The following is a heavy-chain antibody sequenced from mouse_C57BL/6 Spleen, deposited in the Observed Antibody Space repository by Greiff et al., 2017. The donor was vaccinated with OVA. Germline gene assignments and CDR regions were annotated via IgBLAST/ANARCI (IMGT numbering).Heavy chain of an antibody. D-gene: IGHD1-1*01. Sequence: QVQLQQPGAELVMPGASVKLSCKASGYTFTSYWMHWVKQRPGQGLEWIGEIDPSDSYTNYNQKFKGKSTLTVDKSSSTAYMQLSSLTSEDSAVYYCARGVYYGSLDYWDQGTTLSVSS. V-gene: IGHV1-69*01. J-gene: IGHJ2*01. CDR2: IDPSDSYT. CDR1: GYTFTSYW. CDR3: ARGVYYGSLDY.